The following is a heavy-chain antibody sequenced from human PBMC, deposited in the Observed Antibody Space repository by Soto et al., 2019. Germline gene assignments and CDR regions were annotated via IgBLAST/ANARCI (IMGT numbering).Heavy chain of an antibody. V-gene: IGHV4-30-2*01. J-gene: IGHJ4*02. CDR2: IYHSGST. CDR3: ARAGGLGAVAVDY. Sequence: QLQLQESGSGLVKPSQTLSLTCAVSGGSISSGGYSWSWIRQPPGKGLEWIGYIYHSGSTYYNPSLQSRVTISVDRPKNQFSLKLSSVTAADKAVYYCARAGGLGAVAVDYWGQGTLVTVSS. CDR1: GGSISSGGYS. D-gene: IGHD6-19*01.